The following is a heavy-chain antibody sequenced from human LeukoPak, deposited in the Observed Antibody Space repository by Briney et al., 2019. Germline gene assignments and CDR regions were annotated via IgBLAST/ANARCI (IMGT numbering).Heavy chain of an antibody. CDR2: IYTSGST. Sequence: PSQTLSLTCTVSGGSISSGRYYWSWIRQPAGKGLEWIGRIYTSGSTNYNPSLKSRVTISVDTSKNQFSLKLSSVTAADTAVYYCARGWDAANWYFDLWGRGTLVTVSS. CDR1: GGSISSGRYY. V-gene: IGHV4-61*02. D-gene: IGHD6-19*01. CDR3: ARGWDAANWYFDL. J-gene: IGHJ2*01.